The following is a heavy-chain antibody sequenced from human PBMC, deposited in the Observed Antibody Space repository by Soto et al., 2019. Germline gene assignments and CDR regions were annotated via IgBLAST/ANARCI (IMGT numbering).Heavy chain of an antibody. CDR3: ARDSCTSGVCYSFDY. V-gene: IGHV4-59*01. CDR2: IYYSGST. Sequence: PSETLSLTCTVSGGSISSYYWSWIRQPPGKGLEWIGYIYYSGSTNYNPSRKSRVTISVDTSKNQFSLKLSSVTAADTAVYYCARDSCTSGVCYSFDYWGQGTLVTVSS. CDR1: GGSISSYY. J-gene: IGHJ4*02. D-gene: IGHD2-8*01.